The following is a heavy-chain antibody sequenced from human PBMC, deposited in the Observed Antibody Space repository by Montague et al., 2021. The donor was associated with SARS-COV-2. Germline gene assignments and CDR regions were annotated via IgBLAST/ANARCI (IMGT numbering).Heavy chain of an antibody. CDR3: AKDLYDYVWGSYRSTGACNDY. D-gene: IGHD3-16*02. V-gene: IGHV3-30*18. Sequence: SLRLSCAASGFTFISYGMHWVRQAPGKGLDCVAVISYDGSNKYYADSVQGRFTISRGNSKNTLYLQMNSLRAEDTAVYYCAKDLYDYVWGSYRSTGACNDYWGQGTLVTVSS. CDR2: ISYDGSNK. CDR1: GFTFISYG. J-gene: IGHJ4*02.